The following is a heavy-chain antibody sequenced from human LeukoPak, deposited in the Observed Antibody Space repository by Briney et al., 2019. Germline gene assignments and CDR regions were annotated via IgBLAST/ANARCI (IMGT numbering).Heavy chain of an antibody. CDR1: GFTFSSYW. V-gene: IGHV3-74*01. J-gene: IGHJ5*02. D-gene: IGHD2-15*01. Sequence: GGSLRLSCAASGFTFSSYWMHWVRQAPGKGLVWVSRINSDGSSTSYADSVKGRFTISRDNAKNTLYLQMNSLRAEDTAVYYCARTTEVVEGHNWFDPWGQGTLVTVSS. CDR3: ARTTEVVEGHNWFDP. CDR2: INSDGSST.